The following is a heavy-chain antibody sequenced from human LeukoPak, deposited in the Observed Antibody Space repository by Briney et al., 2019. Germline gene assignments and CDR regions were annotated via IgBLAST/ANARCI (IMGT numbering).Heavy chain of an antibody. Sequence: PGGSLRLSCAASGFTFSSYAMHWVRQAPGKGLEWVAVVSYDGSNKYYADSVKGRFTISRDNSKNTLYLQMNSLRAEDTAVYYCARDLGSSPLGFDYWGQGTLVTVSS. D-gene: IGHD6-13*01. CDR2: VSYDGSNK. J-gene: IGHJ4*02. CDR1: GFTFSSYA. CDR3: ARDLGSSPLGFDY. V-gene: IGHV3-30-3*01.